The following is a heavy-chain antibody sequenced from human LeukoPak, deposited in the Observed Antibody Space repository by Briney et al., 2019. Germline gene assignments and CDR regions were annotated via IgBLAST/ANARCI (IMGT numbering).Heavy chain of an antibody. CDR3: AKDISLRATGLSY. Sequence: GGSLRLSCAASGFTFEDYAMHWVRQAPGKGVEGVSGISWNSGSIGCADSVKGRFPISRDNAKNALYLQMNSLRAEDTALYYCAKDISLRATGLSYWGQPTLVTVSS. CDR1: GFTFEDYA. J-gene: IGHJ4*02. D-gene: IGHD1-26*01. V-gene: IGHV3-9*01. CDR2: ISWNSGSI.